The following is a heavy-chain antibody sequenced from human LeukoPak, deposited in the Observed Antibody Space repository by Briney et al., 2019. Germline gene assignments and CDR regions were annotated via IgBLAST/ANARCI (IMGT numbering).Heavy chain of an antibody. V-gene: IGHV4-4*02. D-gene: IGHD6-6*01. Sequence: SETLSLTCAVSGGSISSTNWWSWVRQSPGKGLEWIGEIYHSGSTNYKPSLRSRVTISVDTSKNQFSLKLSSVTAADTAVYYCARVEQLLDNWFDPWGQGTLVTVSS. CDR2: IYHSGST. J-gene: IGHJ5*02. CDR3: ARVEQLLDNWFDP. CDR1: GGSISSTNW.